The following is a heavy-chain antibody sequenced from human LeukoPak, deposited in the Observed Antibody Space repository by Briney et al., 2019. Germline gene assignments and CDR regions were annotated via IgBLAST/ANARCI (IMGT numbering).Heavy chain of an antibody. Sequence: SETLSLTCTVSGGSISSGDYYWSWIRQHPGKGLEWIGYIHPSGSTYYNPSLKSRVTISVDTSKNQFSLKVRSVTAADTAVYYCAREMVSYNYDIWGQGTMVTVSS. CDR2: IHPSGST. V-gene: IGHV4-31*03. CDR3: AREMVSYNYDI. D-gene: IGHD1-20*01. J-gene: IGHJ3*02. CDR1: GGSISSGDYY.